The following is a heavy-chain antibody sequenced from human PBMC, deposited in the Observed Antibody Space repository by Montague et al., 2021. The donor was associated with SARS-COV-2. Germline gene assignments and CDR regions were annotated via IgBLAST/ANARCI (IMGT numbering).Heavy chain of an antibody. Sequence: SETLSLTCTVSGDSVSLNYLNWIWQIPNRGLERLGSITFRDTVDFNPSLVSLLNLSAATYKRQFSLHIASVTSADAAIYYCALRDGKWGPLYSWGQGTLVGVSS. V-gene: IGHV4-59*02. D-gene: IGHD1-26*01. CDR3: ALRDGKWGPLYS. CDR2: ITFRDTV. J-gene: IGHJ4*02. CDR1: GDSVSLNY.